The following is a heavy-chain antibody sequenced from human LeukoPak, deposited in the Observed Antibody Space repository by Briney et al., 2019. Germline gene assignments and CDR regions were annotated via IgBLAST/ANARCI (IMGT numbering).Heavy chain of an antibody. CDR3: ARGREGIAARWWVEEPRWYFFDP. Sequence: GGSLRLSCAASGFTFSSYTMNWVRQAPGKGLEWVSSISSSSSDIYYADSVKGRFTISRDNAMNSLDLQMNSLRVEDTALYYCARGREGIAARWWVEEPRWYFFDPWGPGTPVTVSS. D-gene: IGHD6-6*01. V-gene: IGHV3-21*01. J-gene: IGHJ5*02. CDR1: GFTFSSYT. CDR2: ISSSSSDI.